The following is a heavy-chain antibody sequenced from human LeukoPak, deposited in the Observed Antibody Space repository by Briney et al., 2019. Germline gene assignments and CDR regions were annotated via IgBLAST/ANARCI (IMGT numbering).Heavy chain of an antibody. J-gene: IGHJ2*01. D-gene: IGHD3-22*01. CDR2: IYYSGST. Sequence: SETLSLTCTVSGGSISSYYWSWIRQPPGKGLEWIGYIYYSGSTNYNPSLKSRVTISVDTSKNQFSLKLSSVTAADTAEYYCARVPPPYYDSIPSYFDLWGRGTLVTVSS. CDR1: GGSISSYY. V-gene: IGHV4-59*01. CDR3: ARVPPPYYDSIPSYFDL.